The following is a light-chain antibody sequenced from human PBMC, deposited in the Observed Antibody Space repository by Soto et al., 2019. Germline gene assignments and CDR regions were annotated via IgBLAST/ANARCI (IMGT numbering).Light chain of an antibody. CDR2: TAS. CDR3: QQTDSFPIT. V-gene: IGKV1-12*01. Sequence: DIQMTQSPSSVTASVGDRVTITCRASQDIITWLAWYQQKPGKAPNLLIYTASNLQSGVPSRFSGSGSGTHFTLTISSLQPEDFGTYYCQQTDSFPITFGQGTRLVIK. J-gene: IGKJ5*01. CDR1: QDIITW.